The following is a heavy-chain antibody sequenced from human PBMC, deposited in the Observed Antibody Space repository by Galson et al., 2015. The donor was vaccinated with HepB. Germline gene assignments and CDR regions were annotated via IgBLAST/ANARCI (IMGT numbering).Heavy chain of an antibody. D-gene: IGHD5-12*01. CDR1: GFTFSSYA. V-gene: IGHV3-30-3*01. Sequence: SLRLSCAASGFTFSSYAMHWVRQAPGKGLEWVAVISYDGSNKYYADSVKGRFTISRDNSKNTLYLQMNSLRAEDTAVYYCARDYHPSSDIVATIIGYWGQGTLVTVSS. CDR2: ISYDGSNK. J-gene: IGHJ4*02. CDR3: ARDYHPSSDIVATIIGY.